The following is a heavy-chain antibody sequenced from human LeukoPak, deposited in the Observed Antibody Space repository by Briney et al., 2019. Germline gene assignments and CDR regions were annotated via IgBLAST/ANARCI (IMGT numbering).Heavy chain of an antibody. Sequence: ASVKVSCKASGYTFTSYYIHWVRQAPGQGLEWMGIINPSSGSTSYAQKFQGRVTMTRDTSTSTVYMDLSSLRSEDTAVYYCARDGARRYCSGGSCFNWFDPSGLGTLVTVSS. CDR1: GYTFTSYY. CDR3: ARDGARRYCSGGSCFNWFDP. V-gene: IGHV1-46*01. CDR2: INPSSGST. D-gene: IGHD2-15*01. J-gene: IGHJ5*02.